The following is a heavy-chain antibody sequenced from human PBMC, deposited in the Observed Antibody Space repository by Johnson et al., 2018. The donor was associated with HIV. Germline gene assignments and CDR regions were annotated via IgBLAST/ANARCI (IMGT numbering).Heavy chain of an antibody. Sequence: VQLVESGGGLVQPGGSLRLSCAASGFTFSGYEMNWVRQASGKGLEWVGRIRSKANNYATTYAASLKGRFTISRDNSKNTLYLQMNSRRAEDTAVYYCAKDQWSSSWTNDAFDFWGQGTMVTVAS. CDR2: IRSKANNYAT. D-gene: IGHD6-13*01. CDR1: GFTFSGYE. V-gene: IGHV3-73*01. CDR3: AKDQWSSSWTNDAFDF. J-gene: IGHJ3*01.